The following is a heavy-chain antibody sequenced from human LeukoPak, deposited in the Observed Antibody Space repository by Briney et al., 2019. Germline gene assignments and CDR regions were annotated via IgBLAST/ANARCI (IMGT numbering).Heavy chain of an antibody. V-gene: IGHV1-18*01. CDR2: ISFYNGNT. Sequence: AAVKVSFKASVFTFTSYGISWVRQAPGQGLEWLGWISFYNGNTDYAQKFQGKVTMTTDTSTSTAQMELRSLKSDDTAVYYCARVEAYCSRTSCHDYWGMGTLVTAST. J-gene: IGHJ4*02. CDR3: ARVEAYCSRTSCHDY. D-gene: IGHD2-2*01. CDR1: VFTFTSYG.